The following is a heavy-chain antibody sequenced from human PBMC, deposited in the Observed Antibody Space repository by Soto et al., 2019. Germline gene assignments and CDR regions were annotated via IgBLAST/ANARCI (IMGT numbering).Heavy chain of an antibody. V-gene: IGHV3-11*06. Sequence: GSLRLSCAASGFTFSDYYMSWIRQAPGKGLEWVSYISSSSSYTNYADSVKGRFTISRDNAKNSLYLQMNSLRAEDTAVYYCARDQATVFGVVIPPDYWGQGTLVTVSS. J-gene: IGHJ4*02. CDR1: GFTFSDYY. CDR2: ISSSSSYT. D-gene: IGHD3-3*01. CDR3: ARDQATVFGVVIPPDY.